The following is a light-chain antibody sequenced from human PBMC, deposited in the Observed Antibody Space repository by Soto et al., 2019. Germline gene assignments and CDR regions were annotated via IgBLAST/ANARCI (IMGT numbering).Light chain of an antibody. J-gene: IGKJ1*01. Sequence: DIQLTQSPSSLSASVRDRVTITCRASQTIDTYLNWYQHKPGTAPKVLIYAATYLQNGVPSRFSGTGSGADFTLTISSLQPEDFATYYCQQNFNFPRTFGQGTK. V-gene: IGKV1-39*01. CDR2: AAT. CDR1: QTIDTY. CDR3: QQNFNFPRT.